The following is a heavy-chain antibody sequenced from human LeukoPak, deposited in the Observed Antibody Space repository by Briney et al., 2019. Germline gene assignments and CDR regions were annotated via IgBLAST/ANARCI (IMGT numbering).Heavy chain of an antibody. J-gene: IGHJ4*02. V-gene: IGHV4-38-2*02. Sequence: SETLSLTCSVSGYSISSGYYWGWIRQPPGKGLDWIGSIYHSGSTYYNPSLKSRVTISVDTSKNQFSLKLTSVTAADTAIYYCARVTAWGTIDYWGQGTLVTVSS. D-gene: IGHD2-21*02. CDR2: IYHSGST. CDR3: ARVTAWGTIDY. CDR1: GYSISSGYY.